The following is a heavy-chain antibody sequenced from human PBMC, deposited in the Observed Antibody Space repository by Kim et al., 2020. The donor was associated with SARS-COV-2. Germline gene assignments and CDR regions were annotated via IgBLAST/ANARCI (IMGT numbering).Heavy chain of an antibody. CDR1: GYTFTSYA. D-gene: IGHD1-26*01. J-gene: IGHJ5*02. CDR2: INAGNGNT. Sequence: ASVKVSCKASGYTFTSYAMHWVRQAPGQRLEWMGWINAGNGNTKYSQKFQGRVTITRDTSASTAYMELSSLRSEDTAVYYCARSSGATRMNSGWFDPWGQGTLVTVSS. CDR3: ARSSGATRMNSGWFDP. V-gene: IGHV1-3*01.